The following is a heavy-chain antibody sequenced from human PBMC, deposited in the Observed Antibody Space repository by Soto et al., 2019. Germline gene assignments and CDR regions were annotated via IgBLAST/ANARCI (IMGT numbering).Heavy chain of an antibody. CDR3: ARELGDYEDYYYGMDV. J-gene: IGHJ6*02. V-gene: IGHV3-30-3*01. Sequence: GGSLRLSCAASGFTFSSYAMHWVRQAPGKGLEWVAVISYDGSNKYYADSVKGRFTISRDNSKNTLYLQMNSLRAEDTAVYYCARELGDYEDYYYGMDVWGQGTTVTVSS. D-gene: IGHD4-17*01. CDR1: GFTFSSYA. CDR2: ISYDGSNK.